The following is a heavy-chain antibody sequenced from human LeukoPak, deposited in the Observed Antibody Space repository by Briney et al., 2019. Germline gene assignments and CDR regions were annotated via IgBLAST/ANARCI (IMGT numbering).Heavy chain of an antibody. D-gene: IGHD6-13*01. CDR1: GVNNYA. V-gene: IGHV3-9*01. J-gene: IGHJ6*02. CDR2: ISWNSGSI. Sequence: GGPLRLSCAVSGVNNYAISWVRQAPGKGLEWVSVISWNSGSIGYADSVKGRFTISRDNAKNSLYLQMNSLRAEDTALYYCAKDMGYSSSWYGFSYYGMDVWGQGTTVTVSS. CDR3: AKDMGYSSSWYGFSYYGMDV.